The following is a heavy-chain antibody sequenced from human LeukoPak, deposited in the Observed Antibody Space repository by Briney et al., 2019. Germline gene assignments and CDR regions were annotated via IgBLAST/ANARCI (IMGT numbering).Heavy chain of an antibody. V-gene: IGHV1-8*01. D-gene: IGHD2-8*01. CDR1: GYTFTSYD. Sequence: ASVKVSCKASGYTFTSYDINWVRQATGQGLEWMGWMNPNSGNTGNAQKFQGRVTMTRNTSISTAYMELSSLRSEDTAVYYCARGRILYSTPRLFDPWGQGTLVTVSS. CDR3: ARGRILYSTPRLFDP. CDR2: MNPNSGNT. J-gene: IGHJ5*02.